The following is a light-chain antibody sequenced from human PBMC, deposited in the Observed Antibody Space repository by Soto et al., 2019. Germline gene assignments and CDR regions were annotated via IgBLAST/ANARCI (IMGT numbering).Light chain of an antibody. J-gene: IGKJ2*01. CDR2: LGS. CDR3: MQDLNTHHT. CDR1: QSLLHGNGYNY. Sequence: DVVMTQSPLSLPVTPGEPASISCRSSQSLLHGNGYNYLDWYLQKPGQSPQLLINLGSNRASGVPDRFSGSGSGTDFTLKISRVEADDVEVYYSMQDLNTHHTFGQGTKLEIK. V-gene: IGKV2-28*01.